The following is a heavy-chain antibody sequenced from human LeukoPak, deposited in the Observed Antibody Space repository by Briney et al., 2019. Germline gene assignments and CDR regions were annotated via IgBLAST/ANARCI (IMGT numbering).Heavy chain of an antibody. CDR1: GYTFTSYY. J-gene: IGHJ6*03. Sequence: ASVKVSCKASGYTFTSYYMHWVRQAPGQGLEWMGIINPSGGSTSYAQKFQGRVTITADKSTSTAYMELSSLRSEDTAVYYCARGRQDIVVVPAAMSSSVYYYYYYMDVWGKGTTVTVSS. CDR2: INPSGGST. D-gene: IGHD2-2*01. V-gene: IGHV1-46*01. CDR3: ARGRQDIVVVPAAMSSSVYYYYYYMDV.